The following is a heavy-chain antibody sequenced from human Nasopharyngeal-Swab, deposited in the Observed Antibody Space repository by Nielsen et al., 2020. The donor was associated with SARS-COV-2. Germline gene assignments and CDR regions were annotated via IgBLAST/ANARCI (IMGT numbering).Heavy chain of an antibody. V-gene: IGHV3-53*04. J-gene: IGHJ4*02. D-gene: IGHD3-22*01. CDR2: IYSGGST. Sequence: GESLKISCAASGFTVSSNYMSWVRQAPGKGLEWVSVIYSGGSTYYADSVKGRFTISRHNSKNTLYLQLNSLTAEDTAVYYCAKRDDYYESSGLGDWGQGTLVTVSS. CDR3: AKRDDYYESSGLGD. CDR1: GFTVSSNY.